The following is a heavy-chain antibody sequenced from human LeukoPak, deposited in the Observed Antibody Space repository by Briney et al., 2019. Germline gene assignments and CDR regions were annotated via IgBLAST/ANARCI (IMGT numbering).Heavy chain of an antibody. CDR2: INHNGST. D-gene: IGHD6-19*01. J-gene: IGHJ4*02. CDR1: GGSFSGYY. Sequence: SETLSLTCAVYGGSFSGYYWSWVRQPPGKGLEWIGEINHNGSTNYKPSLKSRVTISIDTSKNQFSLKLSSVTAADTAVYYCARDQCGSSGCRYFDYWGQGTLVTVSS. V-gene: IGHV4-34*01. CDR3: ARDQCGSSGCRYFDY.